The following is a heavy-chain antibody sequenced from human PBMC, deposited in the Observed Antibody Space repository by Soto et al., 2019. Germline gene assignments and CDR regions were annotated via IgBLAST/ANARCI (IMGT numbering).Heavy chain of an antibody. D-gene: IGHD3-22*01. CDR2: LYNTGST. V-gene: IGHV4-59*01. J-gene: IGHJ3*02. Sequence: SETLSLTCTVSGASISRYYWSWIRQSPGKGLEWIGYLYNTGSTIYNPSLKSRVTISVDTSKNQFSLKLNSVTAADTAVYYCARTYDDSGPNSGGYGFDIWGQGTMVTV. CDR1: GASISRYY. CDR3: ARTYDDSGPNSGGYGFDI.